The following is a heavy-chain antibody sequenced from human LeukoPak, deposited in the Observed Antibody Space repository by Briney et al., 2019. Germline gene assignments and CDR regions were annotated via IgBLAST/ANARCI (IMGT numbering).Heavy chain of an antibody. CDR2: IYTSGST. J-gene: IGHJ3*02. CDR1: GGSISSYY. Sequence: PSETLSLTCTASGGSISSYYWSWIRQPAGKGLEWIGRIYTSGSTNYNPSLKSRVTMSLDTSKNQFSLKLSSVTAADTAVYYCIGGSWVKSAYAFDIWGQGTMVTVSS. CDR3: IGGSWVKSAYAFDI. D-gene: IGHD2-15*01. V-gene: IGHV4-4*07.